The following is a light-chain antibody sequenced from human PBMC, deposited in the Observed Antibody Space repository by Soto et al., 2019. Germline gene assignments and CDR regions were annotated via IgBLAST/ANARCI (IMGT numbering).Light chain of an antibody. Sequence: DIQMTQSPSTLSASVGERVTITCRASQSISSWLAWCQQKPGKAPKLLIYDASSLESGVPSRFSGSGSGTEFTLTISSLQPDDFATYYCQQYNSYPTFGQGTKVDIK. CDR2: DAS. CDR3: QQYNSYPT. V-gene: IGKV1-5*01. J-gene: IGKJ1*01. CDR1: QSISSW.